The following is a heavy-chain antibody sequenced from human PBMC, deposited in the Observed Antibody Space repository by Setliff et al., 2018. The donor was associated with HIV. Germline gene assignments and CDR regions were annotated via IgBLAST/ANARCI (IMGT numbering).Heavy chain of an antibody. J-gene: IGHJ6*02. V-gene: IGHV2-5*02. CDR1: GGFISSSSYY. Sequence: TLSLTCNVSGGFISSSSYYWGWIRQPPGKGLEWLALIYWDDDKRYSPSLKSRLTITKDTSKNQVVLTMTNMDPVDTATYYCAHSDPLEDYGMDVWGQGTTVTV. CDR3: AHSDPLEDYGMDV. CDR2: IYWDDDK.